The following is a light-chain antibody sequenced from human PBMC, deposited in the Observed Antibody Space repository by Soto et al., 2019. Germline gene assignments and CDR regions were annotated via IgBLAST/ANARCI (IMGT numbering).Light chain of an antibody. Sequence: ETVMTQSPATLSVSPGERATLSCRTSQSVGSNLVWYQQKPGQAHRLLIYGASTRATGVPVRFSGSGSGTEFTLTISSLQSEDFAVYYCQQYNNWPLYTFGQGTKLEIK. CDR2: GAS. J-gene: IGKJ2*01. V-gene: IGKV3-15*01. CDR3: QQYNNWPLYT. CDR1: QSVGSN.